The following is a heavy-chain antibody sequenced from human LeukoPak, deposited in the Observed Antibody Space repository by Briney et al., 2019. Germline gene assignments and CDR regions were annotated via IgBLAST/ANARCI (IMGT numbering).Heavy chain of an antibody. D-gene: IGHD3-22*01. CDR3: ASLYYYDSSGPPL. CDR2: IRYDGSNK. CDR1: GFTFSSYG. J-gene: IGHJ4*02. V-gene: IGHV3-30*02. Sequence: GGSLRLSCAASGFTFSSYGMHWVRQAPGKGLEWVAFIRYDGSNKYYADSVKGRFTISRDNSKNTLYLQMNSLRAEDTAVYYCASLYYYDSSGPPLWGQGTLVTVSS.